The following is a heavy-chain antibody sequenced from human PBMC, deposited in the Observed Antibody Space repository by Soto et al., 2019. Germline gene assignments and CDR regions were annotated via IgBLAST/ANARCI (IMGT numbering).Heavy chain of an antibody. CDR3: VRDDVGVGIDS. CDR2: INSDGSST. D-gene: IGHD1-26*01. J-gene: IGHJ4*02. CDR1: GFTFSSYW. V-gene: IGHV3-74*01. Sequence: EVQLVESGGGLVQPGGSLRLSCAASGFTFSSYWMHWVRQAPEKGLMWVSHINSDGSSTTYADSVKGRVTISRDNAKNTLFLQMNSLRADDTAVYYCVRDDVGVGIDSWGRGTLVTVSS.